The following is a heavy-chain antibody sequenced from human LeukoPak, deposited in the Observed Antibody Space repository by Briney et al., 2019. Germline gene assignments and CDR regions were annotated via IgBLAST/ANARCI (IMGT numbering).Heavy chain of an antibody. CDR1: GFTFSSYA. D-gene: IGHD3-10*01. CDR2: ISSSGNNI. Sequence: VGSLRLSCAVSGFTFSSYAMSWVRQAPGKGLEWVSSISSSGNNIYYADSVKGRFTISSENSNNTLYLQMTSLRAEDTAVYYCVPEVRGGIFDYWGQGTLVTVSS. CDR3: VPEVRGGIFDY. J-gene: IGHJ4*02. V-gene: IGHV3-23*01.